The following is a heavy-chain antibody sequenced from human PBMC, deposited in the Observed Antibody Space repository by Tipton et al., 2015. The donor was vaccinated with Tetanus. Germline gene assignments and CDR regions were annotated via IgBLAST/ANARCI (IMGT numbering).Heavy chain of an antibody. V-gene: IGHV4-59*01. CDR1: GGSINPYY. CDR3: ARDHRLSASYAGWFDP. J-gene: IGHJ5*02. D-gene: IGHD2-8*01. Sequence: TLSLTCSVSGGSINPYYWSWIRQPPGKGLESIGNIYSSGSTYYNPSLKSRVTISVDTSRNQFSLRLKSVTPADTAMYYCARDHRLSASYAGWFDPWGQGTLVTVSS. CDR2: IYSSGST.